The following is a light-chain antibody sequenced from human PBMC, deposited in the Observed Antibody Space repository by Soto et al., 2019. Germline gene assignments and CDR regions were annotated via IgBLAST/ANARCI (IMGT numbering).Light chain of an antibody. Sequence: EIVLTQSPGTRSLSPGERATLSCRASQSVSSSYLAWYQQKPGQAPRLLVYGASTKATDMPGRFSGRGSGTEFTLTINNLQSEDFAVYYCQQYRNWPRTFGQGTKVDIK. CDR2: GAS. CDR3: QQYRNWPRT. CDR1: QSVSSSY. J-gene: IGKJ1*01. V-gene: IGKV3-15*01.